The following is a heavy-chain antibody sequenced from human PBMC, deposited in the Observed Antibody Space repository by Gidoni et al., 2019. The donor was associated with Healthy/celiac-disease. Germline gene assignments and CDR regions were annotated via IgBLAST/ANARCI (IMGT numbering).Heavy chain of an antibody. Sequence: EVQLVESGGGLVKPGGSLRLSCAASGFTFSSYSMNWVRQAPGKGLELVSSISSSSSYIYYADSVKGRFTISRDNAKNSLYLQMNSLRAEDTAVYYCARGRSHLWYYFDYWGQGTLVTVSS. V-gene: IGHV3-21*01. CDR2: ISSSSSYI. CDR3: ARGRSHLWYYFDY. J-gene: IGHJ4*02. CDR1: GFTFSSYS. D-gene: IGHD2-8*02.